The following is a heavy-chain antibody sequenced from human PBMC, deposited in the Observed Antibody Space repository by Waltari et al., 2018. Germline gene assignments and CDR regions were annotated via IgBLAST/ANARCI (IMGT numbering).Heavy chain of an antibody. V-gene: IGHV4-59*11. CDR3: ARVRGGCSSTSCYPSFDY. CDR1: GGSISSHY. D-gene: IGHD2-2*01. CDR2: IYYSGST. Sequence: QVQLQESGPGLVKPSETLSLTCTVSGGSISSHYWSWIRQPPGKGLEWIGYIYYSGSTNYNPSLKSRVTISVDTSKNQFSLKLSSVTAADTAVYYCARVRGGCSSTSCYPSFDYWGQGTLVTVSS. J-gene: IGHJ4*02.